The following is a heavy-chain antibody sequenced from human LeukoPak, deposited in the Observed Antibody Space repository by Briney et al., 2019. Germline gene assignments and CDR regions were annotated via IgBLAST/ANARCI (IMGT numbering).Heavy chain of an antibody. J-gene: IGHJ4*02. D-gene: IGHD3-3*01. CDR2: IYYSGST. CDR3: ASSMYYDFWSGYYLFDY. CDR1: GGSISSGGYY. Sequence: SETLSLTCTVSGGSISSGGYYWSWIRQHPGKGLEWIGYIYYSGSTYYNPSLKSRVTISVDTSKNQFSLKLSSVTAADTAVYYCASSMYYDFWSGYYLFDYWGQGTLVTVSS. V-gene: IGHV4-31*03.